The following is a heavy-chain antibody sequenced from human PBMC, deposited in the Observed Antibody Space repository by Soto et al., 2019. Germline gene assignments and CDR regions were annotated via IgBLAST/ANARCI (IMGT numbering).Heavy chain of an antibody. D-gene: IGHD2-8*01. Sequence: AAVKVSCKASGYTFTSYDINWVRQATGQGLEWMGWMNPNSGNTGYAQKFQGRVTMTTDNSISTAYMELSSLRSEDTAVYYCAGAYCTNGVCQEPENYYFDYWGQGTLVTVSS. V-gene: IGHV1-8*01. CDR2: MNPNSGNT. J-gene: IGHJ4*02. CDR3: AGAYCTNGVCQEPENYYFDY. CDR1: GYTFTSYD.